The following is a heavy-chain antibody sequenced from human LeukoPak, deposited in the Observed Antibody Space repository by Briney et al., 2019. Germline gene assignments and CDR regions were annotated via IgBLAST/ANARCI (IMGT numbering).Heavy chain of an antibody. J-gene: IGHJ4*02. CDR3: ARGRTWYYYGSGSYLEYYFDY. CDR1: GGSFSGYY. Sequence: SETLSLTCAVYGGSFSGYYWSWIRQPPGKGLEWIGEINHSGSTNYNPSLKSRVTISVDTSKNQFSLKLSSVTAADTAVYYCARGRTWYYYGSGSYLEYYFDYWGQGTLATVSS. V-gene: IGHV4-34*01. D-gene: IGHD3-10*01. CDR2: INHSGST.